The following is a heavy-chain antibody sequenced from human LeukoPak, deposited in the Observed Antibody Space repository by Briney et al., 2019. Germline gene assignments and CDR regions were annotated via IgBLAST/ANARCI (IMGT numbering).Heavy chain of an antibody. D-gene: IGHD6-13*01. CDR2: IYPGDSDT. V-gene: IGHV5-51*01. J-gene: IGHJ4*02. Sequence: ASLKISCKGSGYSFTSYWIGWVRQMPGKGLEWMGIIYPGDSDTRYSPSFQGQVTISADKSISTAYLQWSSLKASDIAMYYCARPKAAADLPPSYWGQGTLVTVSS. CDR3: ARPKAAADLPPSY. CDR1: GYSFTSYW.